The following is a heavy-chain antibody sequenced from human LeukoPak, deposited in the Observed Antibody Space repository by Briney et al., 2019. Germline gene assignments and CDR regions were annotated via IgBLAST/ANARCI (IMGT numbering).Heavy chain of an antibody. V-gene: IGHV3-48*01. D-gene: IGHD3-3*01. CDR2: ISYTGNTI. Sequence: GGSLRLSCAASGFTFSDDAMNWVRQAPGKGLEWVSYISYTGNTIYYADSVKGRFTISRDNAKDSLYLQMNSLKTEDTAVYYCTTDPGPTIFGVEDAFDIWGQGTMVTVSS. CDR1: GFTFSDDA. CDR3: TTDPGPTIFGVEDAFDI. J-gene: IGHJ3*02.